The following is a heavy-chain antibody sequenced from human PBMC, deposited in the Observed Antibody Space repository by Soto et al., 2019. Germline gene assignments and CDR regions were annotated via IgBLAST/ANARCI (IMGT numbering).Heavy chain of an antibody. CDR2: INTNTGNP. Sequence: QVQLVQSGSELKKPGASVKVSCKASGYTFTSYAMNWVRQAPGQGLEWMGWINTNTGNPTYAQGFTGRFVFSLHTSXSTAYLQICSLKAEDTAVYYCARDLAAAGTHWFDPWGQGTLVTVSS. J-gene: IGHJ5*02. CDR1: GYTFTSYA. CDR3: ARDLAAAGTHWFDP. V-gene: IGHV7-4-1*01. D-gene: IGHD6-13*01.